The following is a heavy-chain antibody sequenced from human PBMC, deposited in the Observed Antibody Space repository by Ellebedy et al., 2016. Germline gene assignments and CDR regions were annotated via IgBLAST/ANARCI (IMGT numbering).Heavy chain of an antibody. D-gene: IGHD3-10*01. CDR2: INPSGGST. Sequence: ASVKVSCXASGYTFTSYYMHWVRQAPGQGLEWMGIINPSGGSTSYAQKFQGRVTMTRDTSTSTVYMELSSLRSEDTAVYYCASSVQTYYYGLVYYYYGMDVWGQGTTVTVSS. CDR1: GYTFTSYY. CDR3: ASSVQTYYYGLVYYYYGMDV. J-gene: IGHJ6*02. V-gene: IGHV1-46*01.